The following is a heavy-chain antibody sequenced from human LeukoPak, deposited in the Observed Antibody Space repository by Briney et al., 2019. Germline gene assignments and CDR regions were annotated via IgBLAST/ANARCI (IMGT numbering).Heavy chain of an antibody. CDR2: ISYDGSNK. CDR1: GFTFSSYA. Sequence: GRSLRLSCAASGFTFSSYAMHSVRQAPGKGLEWLAVISYDGSNKYYADSVKGRFTISRDNSKNTLYLQMNSLRAKDTAVYYCARARGSGSYPNWFDPWGQGTLVTVSS. D-gene: IGHD3-10*01. V-gene: IGHV3-30*04. CDR3: ARARGSGSYPNWFDP. J-gene: IGHJ5*02.